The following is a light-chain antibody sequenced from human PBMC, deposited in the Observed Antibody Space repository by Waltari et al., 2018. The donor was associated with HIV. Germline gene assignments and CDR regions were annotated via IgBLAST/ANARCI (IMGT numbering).Light chain of an antibody. J-gene: IGKJ2*01. V-gene: IGKV2-30*01. CDR2: EVS. Sequence: DVVLTQTPLSLPVTLGQPASISCRSAQSLVYRDGKTYLNWYHQRPGQSPRRLIYEVSIRDSGVPGRFSGSEAGTDFTLRISGVEAEDLGVYYCMQGSHWPYTFGQGTKLEIK. CDR3: MQGSHWPYT. CDR1: QSLVYRDGKTY.